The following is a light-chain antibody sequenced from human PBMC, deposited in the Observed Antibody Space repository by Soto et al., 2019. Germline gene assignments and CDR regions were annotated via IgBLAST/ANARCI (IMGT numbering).Light chain of an antibody. CDR1: QSVSTW. J-gene: IGKJ1*01. CDR2: MAS. Sequence: DIQMTQSPSTPSASVGDTVTITCRASQSVSTWLAWYQQKPGKAPKLLIYMASTLESGVPSRFSGSASGTEFTLTISSLQPDDFATYYCQQHNTYPATFGQGTKVEIK. V-gene: IGKV1-5*03. CDR3: QQHNTYPAT.